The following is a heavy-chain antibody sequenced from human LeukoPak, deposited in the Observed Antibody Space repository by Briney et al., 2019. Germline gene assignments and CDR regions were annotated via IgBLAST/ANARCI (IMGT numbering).Heavy chain of an antibody. CDR3: AELGITMIGGV. CDR2: ISGSGSTT. V-gene: IGHV3-23*01. CDR1: GFTFSNYA. Sequence: GGSLRLSCAASGFTFSNYAMTWVRQAPGKGLEWVSAISGSGSTTYYADSVKGRFTISRDNSKNTLYLQMNSLRAEDTAVYYCAELGITMIGGVWGKGTTVTISS. J-gene: IGHJ6*04. D-gene: IGHD3-10*02.